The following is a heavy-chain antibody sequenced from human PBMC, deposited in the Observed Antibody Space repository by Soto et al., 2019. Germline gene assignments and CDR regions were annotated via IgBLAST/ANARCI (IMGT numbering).Heavy chain of an antibody. J-gene: IGHJ4*02. CDR2: IYRTGNT. D-gene: IGHD2-2*01. V-gene: IGHV4-30-2*01. Sequence: SETLSLTCTVSGDSMTSGDYSWSWIRQPPGKGLEWLGYIYRTGNTHYSPSLKSRVSISQDRSKNQFSLELTSVTAADTAVYYCARGDYQYSIDYWGQGTLVTVS. CDR1: GDSMTSGDYS. CDR3: ARGDYQYSIDY.